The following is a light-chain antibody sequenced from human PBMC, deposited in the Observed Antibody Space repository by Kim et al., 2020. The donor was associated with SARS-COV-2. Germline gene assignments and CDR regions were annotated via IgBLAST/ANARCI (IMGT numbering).Light chain of an antibody. CDR3: QEYSNWPPET. V-gene: IGKV3-15*01. Sequence: SPGDSATPSCRASRSVYNNLAWYQQKPGQAPRLLIYGASTRATGIPARFSGSGSGTEFTLTISSLQSEDFAVYYCQEYSNWPPETFGQGTKVDIK. CDR2: GAS. CDR1: RSVYNN. J-gene: IGKJ1*01.